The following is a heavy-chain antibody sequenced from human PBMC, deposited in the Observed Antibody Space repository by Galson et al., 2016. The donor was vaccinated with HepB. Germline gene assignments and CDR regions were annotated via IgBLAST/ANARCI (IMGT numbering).Heavy chain of an antibody. CDR1: GFTLSSYW. CDR3: ARGQHKTTFGVTINNHYYMDV. J-gene: IGHJ4*02. Sequence: SLRLSCAASGFTLSSYWMHWVRQAPGKGLEWVSRINSDGSSTSYADSVKGRFTISRDNTKNTLYLQMNSLRAEDTAVYYCARGQHKTTFGVTINNHYYMDVGGQGILVTVSS. CDR2: INSDGSST. V-gene: IGHV3-74*01. D-gene: IGHD3-3*01.